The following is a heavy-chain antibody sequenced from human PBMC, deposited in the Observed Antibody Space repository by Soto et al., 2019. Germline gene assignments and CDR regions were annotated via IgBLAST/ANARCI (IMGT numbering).Heavy chain of an antibody. CDR3: ARDRAHFYESSGRLEL. Sequence: PAETLSLTCAASGYSINNADYFWTWIRQRPGKGLQWIGYISYSGSTFYNPSLKTLLTMSVDTSKNQFSLILRPVTAADTALYYCARDRAHFYESSGRLELWGQGMLVTVS. V-gene: IGHV4-30-4*01. CDR1: GYSINNADYF. D-gene: IGHD3-22*01. J-gene: IGHJ4*02. CDR2: ISYSGST.